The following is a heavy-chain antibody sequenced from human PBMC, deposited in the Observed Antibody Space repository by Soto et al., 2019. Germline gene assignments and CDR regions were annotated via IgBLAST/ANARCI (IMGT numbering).Heavy chain of an antibody. D-gene: IGHD6-19*01. CDR1: GGSISSSSYY. V-gene: IGHV4-39*01. Sequence: QLQLQEWGPGLVKPSETLSLTCTVSGGSISSSSYYWGWIRQPPGKGLEWIGSIYYSGSTYYNPSRQRRVTLSVATSKHQFPLKLSSVPAADTAVYYCASHTAVAATGYSYGMDVWGQGTTVTVSS. CDR2: IYYSGST. J-gene: IGHJ6*02. CDR3: ASHTAVAATGYSYGMDV.